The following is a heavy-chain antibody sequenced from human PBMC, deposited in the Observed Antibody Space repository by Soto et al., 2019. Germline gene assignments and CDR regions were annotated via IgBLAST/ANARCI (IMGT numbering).Heavy chain of an antibody. D-gene: IGHD1-26*01. CDR2: IVVGSGNT. J-gene: IGHJ6*02. CDR3: AADPLYIVGATNDYYYYGMDV. Sequence: GASVKVSCKAPGFTFTSSAVQWVRQSRGQRLEWIGWIVVGSGNTNYAQKFQERVTITRDMSTSTAYMELSSLRSEDTAVYYCAADPLYIVGATNDYYYYGMDVWGQGTTVTV. CDR1: GFTFTSSA. V-gene: IGHV1-58*01.